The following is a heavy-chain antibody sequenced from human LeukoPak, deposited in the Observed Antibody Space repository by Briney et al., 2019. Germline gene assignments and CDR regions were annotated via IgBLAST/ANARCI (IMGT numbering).Heavy chain of an antibody. CDR2: IYYSGST. Sequence: SGTLSLTCTVSGGSISSYYWSWIRQPPGKGLEWIGYIYYSGSTNYNPSLKSRVTISVDTSKNQFSLKLSSVTAADTAVYYCAMSTRATVTMAPSDYWGQGTLVTVSS. CDR1: GGSISSYY. CDR3: AMSTRATVTMAPSDY. V-gene: IGHV4-59*01. D-gene: IGHD4-17*01. J-gene: IGHJ4*02.